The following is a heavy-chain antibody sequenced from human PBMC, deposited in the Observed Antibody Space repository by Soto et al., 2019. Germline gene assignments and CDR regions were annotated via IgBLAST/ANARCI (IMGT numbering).Heavy chain of an antibody. CDR1: GGSISDGAYY. Sequence: QVQLQESGPGLVKPSQTLSPTCSVSGGSISDGAYYWSWIRQHPRKGLEWIGYIYYSGDTQYNPSLKSRVTISLDMSRNQFSLKLSSVTAADTAVYYCARVDSSSWFDYWGQGTLVTVSS. CDR2: IYYSGDT. D-gene: IGHD6-13*01. J-gene: IGHJ4*02. CDR3: ARVDSSSWFDY. V-gene: IGHV4-31*03.